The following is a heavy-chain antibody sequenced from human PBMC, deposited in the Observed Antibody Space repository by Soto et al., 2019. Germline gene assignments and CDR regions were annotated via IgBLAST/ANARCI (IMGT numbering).Heavy chain of an antibody. CDR1: GFNFNAAW. D-gene: IGHD3-16*01. CDR2: IKSKVNGGTI. CDR3: SADLPYWGAYAFDY. Sequence: GGSLRLSCAASGFNFNAAWMNWVRQSPGKGLEWVGRIKSKVNGGTIDYAAPVKGRFTISRDDSKNTLYLEMNSLKTEDTALYYCSADLPYWGAYAFDYWGQGTLVTVSS. J-gene: IGHJ4*02. V-gene: IGHV3-15*07.